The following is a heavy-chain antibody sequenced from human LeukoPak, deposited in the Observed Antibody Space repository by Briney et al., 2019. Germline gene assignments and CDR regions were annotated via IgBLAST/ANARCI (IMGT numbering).Heavy chain of an antibody. D-gene: IGHD3-22*01. CDR2: ISSSSSYI. Sequence: GGSLRLSCAASGFTFSNYWMHWVRQAPGKGLEWVSSISSSSSYIYYADSVKGRFTISRDNAKNSLYLQMSSLRAEDTAVYYCARGYYDSSGYHDYWGQGTLVTVSS. V-gene: IGHV3-21*01. CDR1: GFTFSNYW. CDR3: ARGYYDSSGYHDY. J-gene: IGHJ4*02.